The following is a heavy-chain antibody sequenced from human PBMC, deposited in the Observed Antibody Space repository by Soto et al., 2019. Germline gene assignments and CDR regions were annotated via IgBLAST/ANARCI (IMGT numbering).Heavy chain of an antibody. Sequence: SETLSLTCAVSGGSISSSNWWSWVCQPPGKGLEWIGEVYHSGSTNYNPSLKSRVTISVDKSKNQFSLKLSSVTAADTAVYYCARDRPVPYYYDSSGYYNDAFDIWGQGTMVTVSS. V-gene: IGHV4-4*02. CDR2: VYHSGST. CDR1: GGSISSSNW. J-gene: IGHJ3*02. D-gene: IGHD3-22*01. CDR3: ARDRPVPYYYDSSGYYNDAFDI.